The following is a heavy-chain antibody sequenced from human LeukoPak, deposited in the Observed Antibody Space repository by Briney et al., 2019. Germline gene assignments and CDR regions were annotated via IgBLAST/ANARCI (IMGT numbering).Heavy chain of an antibody. V-gene: IGHV5-51*01. Sequence: KGGESLKISCKGSGYSFTSYWIGWVCQMPGKGLEWMGIIYPGDSDTRYSPSFQGQVTISADKSISTAYLQWSSLKASDTAMYYCASPSRYSGYGRDAFDIWGQGTMVTVSS. CDR1: GYSFTSYW. D-gene: IGHD5-12*01. CDR2: IYPGDSDT. CDR3: ASPSRYSGYGRDAFDI. J-gene: IGHJ3*02.